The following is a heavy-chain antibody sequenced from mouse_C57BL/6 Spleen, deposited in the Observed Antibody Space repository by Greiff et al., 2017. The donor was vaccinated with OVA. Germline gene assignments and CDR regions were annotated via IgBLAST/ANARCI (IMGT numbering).Heavy chain of an antibody. V-gene: IGHV1-59*01. CDR1: GYTFTSYW. CDR3: ARRGGNYFDY. Sequence: VQLQQPGAELVRPGTSVKLSCKASGYTFTSYWMHWVKQRPGQGLEWIGVIDPSDSYTNYNQKFKGKATLTVDTSSSTAYMQLSSLTSEDSAVYYCARRGGNYFDYWGQGTTLTVSS. CDR2: IDPSDSYT. J-gene: IGHJ2*01.